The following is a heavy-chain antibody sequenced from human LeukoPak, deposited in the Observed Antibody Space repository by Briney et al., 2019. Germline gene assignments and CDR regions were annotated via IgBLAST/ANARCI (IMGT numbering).Heavy chain of an antibody. D-gene: IGHD2-2*02. CDR2: ISWNSGSI. J-gene: IGHJ4*02. CDR1: GFTFDDYA. Sequence: PGGSLRLSCAASGFTFDDYAIHCVSQAPGKGLGWVLGISWNSGSIGYADSVKGRFTISRDNAKNSLYLQMNSLRAEDTALYYCAKDTGTYQLLYVFDYWGQGTLVTVSS. CDR3: AKDTGTYQLLYVFDY. V-gene: IGHV3-9*01.